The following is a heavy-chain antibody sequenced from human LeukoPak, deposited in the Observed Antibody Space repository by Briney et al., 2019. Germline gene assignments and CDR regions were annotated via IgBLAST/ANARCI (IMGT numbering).Heavy chain of an antibody. CDR1: GFTFSSYS. D-gene: IGHD1-26*01. Sequence: GGSLRLSCAASGFTFSSYSMNWVRQAPGKGLEWVSSISSSSSYIYYADSVKGRFTISRDNAKNSLYLQMNSLRAEDTAVYYCASGDSWGIVGATYDAFDIWGQGTMVTVSS. V-gene: IGHV3-21*01. CDR3: ASGDSWGIVGATYDAFDI. CDR2: ISSSSSYI. J-gene: IGHJ3*02.